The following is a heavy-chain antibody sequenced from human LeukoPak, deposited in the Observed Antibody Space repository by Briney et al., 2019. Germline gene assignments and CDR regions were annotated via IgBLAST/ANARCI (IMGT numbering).Heavy chain of an antibody. J-gene: IGHJ5*01. CDR2: IGSYGGDT. V-gene: IGHV1-18*01. Sequence: ASVKVSCKATSRISWVRQAPGQGLEWMGWIGSYGGDTYYAQKLQGRVTVTTDTSTRTVYMELRSLRSDDTAVYYCARDLWNFYDDSGYYRDFGSWGQGTLVTVSS. CDR3: ARDLWNFYDDSGYYRDFGS. D-gene: IGHD3-22*01. CDR1: TSR.